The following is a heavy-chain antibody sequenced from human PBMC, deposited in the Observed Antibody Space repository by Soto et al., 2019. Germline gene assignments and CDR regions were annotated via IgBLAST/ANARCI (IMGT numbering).Heavy chain of an antibody. V-gene: IGHV4-39*01. CDR3: ARTDGGNSDY. D-gene: IGHD2-21*02. CDR2: IYYSGST. Sequence: SETLSLTCTVSGGSISSYYWGWIRQPPGKGLEWIGSIYYSGSTYYNPSLKSRVTISVDTSKNQFSLKLSSVTAADTAVYYCARTDGGNSDYWGQGTLVTVSS. J-gene: IGHJ4*02. CDR1: GGSISSYY.